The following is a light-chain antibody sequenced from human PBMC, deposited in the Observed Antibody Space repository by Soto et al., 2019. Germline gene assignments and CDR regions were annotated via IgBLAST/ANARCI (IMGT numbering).Light chain of an antibody. CDR1: QSIIHY. CDR3: QHSYGLPQT. J-gene: IGKJ1*01. Sequence: IQMTQSPSSLSASVGDSVAITCRASQSIIHYLNWYQQKPGKAPKLLIYGASSLQSGVPSRFRGSGSGTDFTLTISSLQAEDFATYYCQHSYGLPQTFGQGTKVDVK. CDR2: GAS. V-gene: IGKV1-39*01.